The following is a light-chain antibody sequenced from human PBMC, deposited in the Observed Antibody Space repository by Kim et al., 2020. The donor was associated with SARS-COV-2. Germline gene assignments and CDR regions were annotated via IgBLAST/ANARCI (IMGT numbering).Light chain of an antibody. CDR3: QQYDNLLALT. CDR1: QDISNY. V-gene: IGKV1-33*01. CDR2: DAS. Sequence: ASVGDRVNITCQASQDISNYLNWYQQKPGKAPKLLIYDASKLETGVPSRFSGSGSGTDFTFTISSLQPEDIATYYCQQYDNLLALTFGGGTKLEIK. J-gene: IGKJ4*01.